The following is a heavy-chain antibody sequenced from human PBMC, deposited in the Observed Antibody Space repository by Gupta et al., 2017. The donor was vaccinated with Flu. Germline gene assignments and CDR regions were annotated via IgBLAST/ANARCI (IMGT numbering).Heavy chain of an antibody. J-gene: IGHJ4*02. CDR2: ILPIISAT. Sequence: QLLLSGAAATETRSSVQVSCKASGGTFSSESITWVRQTPGHGLEWMGGILPIISATNYAQKLQGRVTITADEPTRTIYRELSSLRSDDTAVYYCAREFPCGGDCYFLDSWGQGTQVSVYS. D-gene: IGHD2-21*02. CDR1: GGTFSSES. V-gene: IGHV1-69*01. CDR3: AREFPCGGDCYFLDS.